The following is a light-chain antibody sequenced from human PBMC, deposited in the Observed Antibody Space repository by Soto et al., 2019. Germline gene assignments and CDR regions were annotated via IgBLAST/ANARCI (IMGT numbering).Light chain of an antibody. CDR2: DND. Sequence: QSVLTQPPSVSAAPGQKVTISCSGSRSNVGTNPVSWFQQFPGTAPKLLIYDNDQRPSGIPDRFSGSKSGTSATLGITGVQTGDEADYYCGAWDPCRGVGLFCGGTKLTVL. V-gene: IGLV1-51*01. CDR3: GAWDPCRGVGL. CDR1: RSNVGTNP. J-gene: IGLJ2*01.